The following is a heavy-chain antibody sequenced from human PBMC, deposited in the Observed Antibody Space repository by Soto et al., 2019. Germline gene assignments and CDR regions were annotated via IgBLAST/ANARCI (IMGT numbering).Heavy chain of an antibody. CDR3: ARWGGYYDSSGYYEDAFDI. Sequence: QVQLVQSGAEVKKPGASVKVSCKASGYTFTGYYMHWVRQAPGQGLEWMGWINPNSGGTNYAQKFQGRVTMTRDTSISTAYMELSRLRSDDTAVYYCARWGGYYDSSGYYEDAFDIWGQGTMVTGSS. CDR2: INPNSGGT. V-gene: IGHV1-2*02. D-gene: IGHD3-22*01. J-gene: IGHJ3*02. CDR1: GYTFTGYY.